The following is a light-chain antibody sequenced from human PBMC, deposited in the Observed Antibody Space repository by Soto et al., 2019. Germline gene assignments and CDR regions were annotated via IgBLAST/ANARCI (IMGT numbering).Light chain of an antibody. CDR3: QVWDSSTGV. CDR2: RDS. Sequence: SYALTQPLSVSVALGQTARITCGGNNIGSKNVHWYQQKPGQAPVLVIYRDSNRPSGIPERFSGSNSGNTATLTISRAQAGDEADYYCQVWDSSTGVFGTGTKLTVL. J-gene: IGLJ1*01. V-gene: IGLV3-9*01. CDR1: NIGSKN.